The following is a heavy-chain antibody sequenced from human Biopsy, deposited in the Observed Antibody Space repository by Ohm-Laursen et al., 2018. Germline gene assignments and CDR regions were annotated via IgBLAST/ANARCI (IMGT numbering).Heavy chain of an antibody. D-gene: IGHD2-2*02. Sequence: SLRLSCTATGFTFSDYAVNWVRQAPGKGLEWVSTISGSGGNTYYADSVRGRFTVSRDGSKSTLYLQMSSLSAEDTAFYYCAKGGYCTTSSCYMDLDYWGQGTLVTVSS. CDR3: AKGGYCTTSSCYMDLDY. V-gene: IGHV3-23*01. CDR2: ISGSGGNT. CDR1: GFTFSDYA. J-gene: IGHJ4*02.